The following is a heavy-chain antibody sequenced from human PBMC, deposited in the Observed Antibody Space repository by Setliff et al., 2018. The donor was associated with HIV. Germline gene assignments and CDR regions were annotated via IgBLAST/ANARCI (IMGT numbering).Heavy chain of an antibody. V-gene: IGHV1-69*13. CDR1: GGTLSSYV. CDR2: IIGIFDTP. D-gene: IGHD3-3*01. J-gene: IGHJ6*03. CDR3: ARGTPVGTIWNYYSYMDL. Sequence: ASVKVSCKASGGTLSSYVVSWVRQAPGQGLEWMGGIIGIFDTPKYAQKFQGRVTITADESTNTAYMELRSLRSEDTAVYYCARGTPVGTIWNYYSYMDLWGKGTTVIVSS.